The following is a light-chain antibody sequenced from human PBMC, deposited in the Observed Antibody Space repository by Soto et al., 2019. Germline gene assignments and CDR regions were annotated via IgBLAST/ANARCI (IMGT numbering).Light chain of an antibody. CDR3: QQYNDWPPYS. J-gene: IGKJ2*01. Sequence: EIVMTQSPATLSVSPGERATLSCRASQSVSYNVAWYQQKPGQAPRLLIYGAFIRPTATPARFSGSGSGTEFTLTISSLQSEDFAVYYCQQYNDWPPYSFGQGTNVDIK. CDR1: QSVSYN. CDR2: GAF. V-gene: IGKV3-15*01.